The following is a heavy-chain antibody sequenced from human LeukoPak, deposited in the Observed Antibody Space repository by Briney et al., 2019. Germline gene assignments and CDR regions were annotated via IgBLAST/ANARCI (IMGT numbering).Heavy chain of an antibody. V-gene: IGHV3-23*01. CDR2: ICGSGGCT. D-gene: IGHD6-19*01. J-gene: IGHJ4*02. CDR3: AKTTVGYSSGRYPGWPADC. CDR1: GFTFNTYA. Sequence: GGSLRLSCEASGFTFNTYAIYWVRQAPGKGLEWVSGICGSGGCTYYADSVKGRFTISRDNSKNTVYLQMNSLTADDTAVYYCAKTTVGYSSGRYPGWPADCWGQGTLVIVSS.